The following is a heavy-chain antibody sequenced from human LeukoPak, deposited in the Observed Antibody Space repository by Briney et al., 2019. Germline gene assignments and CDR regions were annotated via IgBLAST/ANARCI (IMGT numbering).Heavy chain of an antibody. V-gene: IGHV3-74*01. CDR2: VSSDGSRI. CDR1: GFTFSSYW. D-gene: IGHD2-15*01. J-gene: IGHJ4*02. CDR3: AKDDCSGGSCWYFDY. Sequence: GGSLRLSCAASGFTFSSYWMHWVRQAPGKGLVWVSRVSSDGSRISYADSVKGRFTISRDDAKKTLDLQMNSLRAEDTAVYYCAKDDCSGGSCWYFDYWGQGTLVTVSS.